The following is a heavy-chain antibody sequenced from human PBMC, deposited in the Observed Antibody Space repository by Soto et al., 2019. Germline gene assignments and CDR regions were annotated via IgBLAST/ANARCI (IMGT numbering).Heavy chain of an antibody. CDR2: IYHNGRT. D-gene: IGHD3-10*01. V-gene: IGHV4-4*02. CDR1: GIPISSYDW. Sequence: QVHLEESGPGLVRPSGTLALICNVSGIPISSYDWWHWVRQTPGKGMEWIGEIYHNGRTNYNPSLKSRVSLSVDKSKNQFSLNLQSLTAADTAVYYCARGTLIGSSTRNWFDPWGPGTQVTVSS. CDR3: ARGTLIGSSTRNWFDP. J-gene: IGHJ5*02.